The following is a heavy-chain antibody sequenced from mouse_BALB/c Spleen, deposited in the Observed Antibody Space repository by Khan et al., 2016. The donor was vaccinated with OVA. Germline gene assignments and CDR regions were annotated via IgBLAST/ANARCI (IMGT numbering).Heavy chain of an antibody. Sequence: QVQLQQSGPEVVKPGASVKMSCKASGYTFIRNYVHWVKQRPGQGLDWIGWIYPGDGRTKYNEKFKGKTKLTADNSSTIAYMLLSSLTSEDSAIYFCARSYYGSYWYFDVGGAGTTVTVSS. CDR3: ARSYYGSYWYFDV. V-gene: IGHV1S56*01. D-gene: IGHD1-1*01. CDR2: IYPGDGRT. J-gene: IGHJ1*01. CDR1: GYTFIRNY.